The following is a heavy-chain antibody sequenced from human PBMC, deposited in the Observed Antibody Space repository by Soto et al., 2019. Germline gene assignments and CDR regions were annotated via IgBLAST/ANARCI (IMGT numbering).Heavy chain of an antibody. CDR2: ISSSGSTI. J-gene: IGHJ3*02. CDR3: ARFTGYSSGWFDAFDI. CDR1: GVTFSDYY. D-gene: IGHD6-19*01. Sequence: GGFLKLSSAASGVTFSDYYMSWIRQAPGKGLEWVSYISSSGSTIYYADSVKGRFTISRDNAKNSLYLQMNSLRAEDTAVYYCARFTGYSSGWFDAFDIWGQGTMVTVSS. V-gene: IGHV3-11*01.